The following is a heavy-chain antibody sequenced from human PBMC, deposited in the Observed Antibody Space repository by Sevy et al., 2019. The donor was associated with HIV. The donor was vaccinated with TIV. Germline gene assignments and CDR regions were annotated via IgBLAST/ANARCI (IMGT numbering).Heavy chain of an antibody. CDR3: ARDTSGYSSGWYPYYNYYGLDV. J-gene: IGHJ6*02. CDR2: IHYFGSA. V-gene: IGHV4-59*11. D-gene: IGHD6-19*01. CDR1: GGSISDHY. Sequence: SETLSLTCTVSGGSISDHYWNWIRQPPGKGLEWIGQIHYFGSANYNPSLKSRVTISLDTSNNRFSLKLSSVNAADTAGYYCARDTSGYSSGWYPYYNYYGLDVWGQGTTVTVS.